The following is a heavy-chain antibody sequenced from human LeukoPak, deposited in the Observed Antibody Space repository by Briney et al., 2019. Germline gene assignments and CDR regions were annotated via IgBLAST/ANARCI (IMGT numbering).Heavy chain of an antibody. V-gene: IGHV1-69*05. J-gene: IGHJ3*02. CDR2: IIPIFGTA. Sequence: GASVKVSCKASGGTFSSYAISWVRQAPGQGLEWMGGIIPIFGTANYAQKFQGRVTITTDESTSTAYMELSSLRSEDTAEYYCARDQERYYYDSSGYRGAFDIWGQGTMVTVSS. D-gene: IGHD3-22*01. CDR3: ARDQERYYYDSSGYRGAFDI. CDR1: GGTFSSYA.